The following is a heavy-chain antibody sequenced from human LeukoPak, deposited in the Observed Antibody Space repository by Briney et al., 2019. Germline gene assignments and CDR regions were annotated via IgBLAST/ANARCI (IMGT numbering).Heavy chain of an antibody. Sequence: GGSLRLSCAASGFTVSSNYMSWVRQAPGQGLELVSVIYSGGNTYYADSVRGRFTIFRDNSKNTLYLQMNSLRAEDTAMYYCARKYTYGLDWGQGTLVTVSS. CDR1: GFTVSSNY. CDR2: IYSGGNT. CDR3: ARKYTYGLD. D-gene: IGHD5-18*01. V-gene: IGHV3-66*01. J-gene: IGHJ4*02.